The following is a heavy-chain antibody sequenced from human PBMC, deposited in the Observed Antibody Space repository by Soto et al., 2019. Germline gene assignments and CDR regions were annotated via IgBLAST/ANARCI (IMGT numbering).Heavy chain of an antibody. J-gene: IGHJ4*02. Sequence: QLQLQESGPGLVKPSETLALTCSASGGSISSSSYFWDWIRQPPGKGLEWIASIHSSGSTYYNPSLKSRVAISMDTSKNQFSLKLRSLTAADTAVYYCVRRRRIAVAPFDYWGQGTLVTVSS. V-gene: IGHV4-39*01. D-gene: IGHD6-19*01. CDR2: IHSSGST. CDR3: VRRRRIAVAPFDY. CDR1: GGSISSSSYF.